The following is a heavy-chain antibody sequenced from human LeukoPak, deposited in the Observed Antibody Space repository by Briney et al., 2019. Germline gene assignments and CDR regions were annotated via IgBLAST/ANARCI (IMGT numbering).Heavy chain of an antibody. CDR3: ARGSGRGGFGELFANTASDY. D-gene: IGHD3-10*01. Sequence: ASVKVSCKASGYTFTSYGISWVRQAPGQGLEWMGWISAYNGNTNYAQKLQGRVTMTTDTSTSTAYMELRSLRSDDTAVYYCARGSGRGGFGELFANTASDYWGQGTLVTVSS. V-gene: IGHV1-18*01. CDR2: ISAYNGNT. CDR1: GYTFTSYG. J-gene: IGHJ4*02.